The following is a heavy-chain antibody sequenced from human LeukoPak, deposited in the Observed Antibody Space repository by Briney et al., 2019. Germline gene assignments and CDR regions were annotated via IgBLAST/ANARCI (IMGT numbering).Heavy chain of an antibody. CDR2: IYPGDSDT. J-gene: IGHJ4*02. V-gene: IGHV5-51*01. CDR3: ARRAGMSVDY. D-gene: IGHD6-19*01. CDR1: GYSFTTYW. Sequence: GDSLKISCKGSGYSFTTYWIGWVRQMPGKGLEWMGIIYPGDSDTRYSPSFQGQVTISADRSVSTAYLQWSSLKASDTAMYYCARRAGMSVDYWGQGTLVTVSS.